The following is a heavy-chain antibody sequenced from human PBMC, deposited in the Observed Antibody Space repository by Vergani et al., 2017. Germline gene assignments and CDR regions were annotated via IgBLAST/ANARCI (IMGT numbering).Heavy chain of an antibody. J-gene: IGHJ6*02. CDR2: ISAYNGNT. V-gene: IGHV1-18*04. D-gene: IGHD2-2*01. CDR1: GYTFTSYG. CDR3: ARDQDIVVVPASPYYYYYYGMDV. Sequence: VQPVQSGAEVKTPGASVKVSCKASGYTFTSYGISWVRQAPEEGLEWMGWISAYNGNTNYAQKLQGRVTMTTDTSKSTAYMELRSQRSVDTAVYYCARDQDIVVVPASPYYYYYYGMDVWGQGTTVTVSS.